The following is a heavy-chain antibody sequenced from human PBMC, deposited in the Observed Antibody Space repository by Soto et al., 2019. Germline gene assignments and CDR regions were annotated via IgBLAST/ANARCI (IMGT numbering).Heavy chain of an antibody. J-gene: IGHJ4*02. V-gene: IGHV4-61*01. CDR1: GGSVSSGSYY. CDR2: IYYSGST. Sequence: QVQLQESGPGLVKPSETLSLTCTVSGGSVSSGSYYWSWIRQPPGKGLEWIGYIYYSGSTNYNPSLKSRVTISVDTSKNQFALKLSSVTAADTAVYYCARGHALDGYEYYLDYWGQGTLVTVSS. D-gene: IGHD2-21*01. CDR3: ARGHALDGYEYYLDY.